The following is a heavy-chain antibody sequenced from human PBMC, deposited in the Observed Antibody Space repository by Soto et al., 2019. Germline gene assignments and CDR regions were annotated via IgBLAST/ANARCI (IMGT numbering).Heavy chain of an antibody. CDR3: ARTYSSSWSPYYFDY. CDR2: IYYSGST. CDR1: GGSISSYY. D-gene: IGHD6-13*01. Sequence: SETLSLTCTVSGGSISSYYWSWIRQPPGKGLEWTGYIYYSGSTNYNPSLKSRVTISVDTSKNQFSLKLSSVTAADTAVYYCARTYSSSWSPYYFDYWGQGTLVTVSS. J-gene: IGHJ4*02. V-gene: IGHV4-59*01.